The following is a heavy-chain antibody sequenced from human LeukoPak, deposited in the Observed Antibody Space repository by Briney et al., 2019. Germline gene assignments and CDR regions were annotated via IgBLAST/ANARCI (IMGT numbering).Heavy chain of an antibody. J-gene: IGHJ4*02. V-gene: IGHV4-34*01. D-gene: IGHD3-3*01. CDR2: INHSGST. Sequence: PSETLSLTCAVYGGSFSGYYWSWIRQPPGKGLEWIGEINHSGSTNYNPSLKSRVTISVDTSKNQFSLKLSSVTAADTAVYYCARRSAVTIFGVVINWGQGTLVTVSS. CDR3: ARRSAVTIFGVVIN. CDR1: GGSFSGYY.